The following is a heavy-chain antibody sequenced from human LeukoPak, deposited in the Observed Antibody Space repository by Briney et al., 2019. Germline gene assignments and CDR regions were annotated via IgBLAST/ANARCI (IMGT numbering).Heavy chain of an antibody. D-gene: IGHD2-21*01. CDR2: ISSGGSTI. J-gene: IGHJ4*02. CDR3: LRGQLLRLEYFFDY. Sequence: QPGGSLRLSCAASGFTFSNNEMSWVRQAPGKGREWVSYISSGGSTIYYADSVKGRFTISSDNAKNSLYLQMNSLRAEDTAVYYCLRGQLLRLEYFFDYWGQGTLVTVSS. CDR1: GFTFSNNE. V-gene: IGHV3-48*03.